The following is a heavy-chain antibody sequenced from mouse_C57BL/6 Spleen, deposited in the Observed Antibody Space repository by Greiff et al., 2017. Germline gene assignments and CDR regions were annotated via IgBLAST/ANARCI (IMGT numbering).Heavy chain of an antibody. CDR2: ISSGSSTI. CDR3: ARAITTVVADYYAMDY. J-gene: IGHJ4*01. CDR1: GFTFSDYG. D-gene: IGHD1-1*01. V-gene: IGHV5-17*01. Sequence: EVMLVESGGGLVKPGGSLKLSCAASGFTFSDYGMHWVRQAPEKGLEWVAYISSGSSTIYYADTVKGRFTISRDHAKNTLFLQMTSLRSEDTAMYYCARAITTVVADYYAMDYWGQGTSVTVSS.